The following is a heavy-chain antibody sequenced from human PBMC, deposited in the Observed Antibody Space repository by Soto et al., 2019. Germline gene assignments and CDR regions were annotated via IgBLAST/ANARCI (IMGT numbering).Heavy chain of an antibody. CDR2: INAGNGNT. CDR1: GYTFTSYA. CDR3: AREFITMVRGVITRENYYYMDV. V-gene: IGHV1-3*01. D-gene: IGHD3-10*01. Sequence: ASVKVSCKASGYTFTSYAMHWVRQAPGQRLEWMGWINAGNGNTKYSQKFQGRVTITRDTSASTAYMELSSLRSEDTAVYYCAREFITMVRGVITRENYYYMDVWGKGTTVTVSS. J-gene: IGHJ6*03.